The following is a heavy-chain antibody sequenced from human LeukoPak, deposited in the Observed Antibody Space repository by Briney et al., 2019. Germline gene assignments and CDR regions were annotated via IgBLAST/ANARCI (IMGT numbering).Heavy chain of an antibody. J-gene: IGHJ5*02. Sequence: SQTLSLTCTVSGDSLSSGSYSWSWIRQPAGKGLEWIGRFYISGSTNYNPFLKSRVTISVDTSKNQFSLKLSSVTAADTAMYYCTREVIAAHNWFDPWGQGTLVTVSS. CDR3: TREVIAAHNWFDP. CDR1: GDSLSSGSYS. CDR2: FYISGST. D-gene: IGHD6-6*01. V-gene: IGHV4-61*02.